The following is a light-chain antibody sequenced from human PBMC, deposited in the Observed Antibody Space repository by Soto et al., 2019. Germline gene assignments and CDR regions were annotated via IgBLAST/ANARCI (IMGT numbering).Light chain of an antibody. CDR1: QSISSY. CDR3: QKFDSAPLT. J-gene: IGKJ4*01. CDR2: AAS. Sequence: DIQMTQSPSSLAASLGDRVTIPCWASQSISSYLNWYQQKPGKVPKLLIYAASTLQSGVPSRFSGSGSGTDFTLTISSLQPEDVATYYCQKFDSAPLTFGGGTKVDIK. V-gene: IGKV1-27*01.